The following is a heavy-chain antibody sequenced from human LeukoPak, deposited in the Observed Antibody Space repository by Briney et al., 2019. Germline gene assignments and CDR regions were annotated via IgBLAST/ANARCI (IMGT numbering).Heavy chain of an antibody. D-gene: IGHD3-22*01. CDR2: IYYSGST. Sequence: SQTLSLTCTVSGGSISSGDYYWSWIRQPPGKGLEWIGYIYYSGSTYYNPSLKSRVTISVDTSKNQFSLKLSSVTAADTAVYYCARHYYYDSSGYSDAFDIWGQGTMVTVSS. V-gene: IGHV4-30-4*01. CDR1: GGSISSGDYY. CDR3: ARHYYYDSSGYSDAFDI. J-gene: IGHJ3*02.